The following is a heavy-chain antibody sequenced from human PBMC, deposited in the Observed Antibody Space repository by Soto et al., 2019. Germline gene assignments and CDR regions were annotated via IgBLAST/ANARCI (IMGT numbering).Heavy chain of an antibody. J-gene: IGHJ3*02. D-gene: IGHD2-15*01. Sequence: PGESLKISCKGSGYSFTSYWIGWVRQMPGKGLEWMGIIYPGDSDTRYSPSSQGQVTISADKSISTAYLQWSSLKASDTAMYYCARSLAWFPNAFDIWGQGTMVTVSS. V-gene: IGHV5-51*01. CDR3: ARSLAWFPNAFDI. CDR2: IYPGDSDT. CDR1: GYSFTSYW.